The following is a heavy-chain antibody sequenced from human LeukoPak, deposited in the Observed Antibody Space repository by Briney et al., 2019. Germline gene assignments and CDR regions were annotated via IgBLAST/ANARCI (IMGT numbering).Heavy chain of an antibody. CDR1: GFHFSCYG. V-gene: IGHV3-21*01. D-gene: IGHD4-17*01. Sequence: PGGSVRLSCGASGFHFSCYGLHWVRQAAGKGLEWVSSISSSSSYIYYADSVQGRFTISRDNAKNSLYLQMNSLRAEDTAVYYCAREPSNYGDHYFDYWGQGTLVTVSS. J-gene: IGHJ4*02. CDR3: AREPSNYGDHYFDY. CDR2: ISSSSSYI.